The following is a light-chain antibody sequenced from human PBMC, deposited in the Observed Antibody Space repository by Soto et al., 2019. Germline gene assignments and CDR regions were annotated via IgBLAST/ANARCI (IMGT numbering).Light chain of an antibody. J-gene: IGKJ1*01. Sequence: SQKTHSPSTLSAYVGDRVTITCRASQSISSELAWYQQKPGKAPKLLIYDASSLQSGVPSRFSGSGSGTDFTLTISSLQPEDFATYYCLQDYNYPWTFGQGTKVDIK. V-gene: IGKV1-6*01. CDR3: LQDYNYPWT. CDR2: DAS. CDR1: QSISSE.